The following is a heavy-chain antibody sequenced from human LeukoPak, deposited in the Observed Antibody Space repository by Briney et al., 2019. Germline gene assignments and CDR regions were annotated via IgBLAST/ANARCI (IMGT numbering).Heavy chain of an antibody. V-gene: IGHV3-11*01. CDR1: GFTSSDYN. CDR3: ARSIGLTGGGVDV. J-gene: IGHJ6*02. Sequence: GGSLRLSCAASGFTSSDYNMNWVRQAPGKGLEWVSYITNGGSTIHYADSVKGRFTISRDNAKNSLYLQMNSLRAEDTAVYYCARSIGLTGGGVDVWGQGTTVTVSS. D-gene: IGHD3-9*01. CDR2: ITNGGSTI.